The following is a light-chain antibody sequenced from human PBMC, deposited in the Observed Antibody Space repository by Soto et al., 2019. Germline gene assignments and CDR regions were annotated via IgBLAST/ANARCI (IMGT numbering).Light chain of an antibody. CDR3: QQYQYWHPRP. CDR2: GAS. Sequence: VMTQSPGTLSVSPGERATLSCRASQSVDTNLAWYQQKPGQAPRLLISGASTRATGVSARFSGSGSGTEFTLTIRSLQSENFEVFYCQQYQYWHPRPFGQGPKVEIK. J-gene: IGKJ1*01. CDR1: QSVDTN. V-gene: IGKV3-15*01.